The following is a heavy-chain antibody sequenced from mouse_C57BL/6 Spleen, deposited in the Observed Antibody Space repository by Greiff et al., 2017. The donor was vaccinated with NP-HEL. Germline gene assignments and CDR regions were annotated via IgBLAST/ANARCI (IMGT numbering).Heavy chain of an antibody. V-gene: IGHV1-80*01. J-gene: IGHJ2*01. D-gene: IGHD2-3*01. CDR1: GYAFSSYW. Sequence: VKLMESGAELVKPGASVKISCKASGYAFSSYWMNWVKQRPGKGLEWIGQIYPGDGDTNYNGKFKGKATLTADKSSSTAYMQLSSLTSEDSAVYFCARGDGYYGYFDYWGQGTTLTVSS. CDR2: IYPGDGDT. CDR3: ARGDGYYGYFDY.